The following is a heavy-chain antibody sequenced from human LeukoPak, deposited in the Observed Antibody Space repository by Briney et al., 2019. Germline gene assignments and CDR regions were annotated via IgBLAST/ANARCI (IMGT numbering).Heavy chain of an antibody. J-gene: IGHJ4*02. CDR3: ATFSNWYY. CDR2: ISYDGSNK. CDR1: GFTFSSYA. Sequence: PGGSLRLSCAASGFTFSSYAMRWVRQAPGKGLEWVAVISYDGSNKYYADSVKGRFTISRDNSKNTLYLQMNSLRAEDTAVYYCATFSNWYYWGQGTLVTVSS. D-gene: IGHD1-1*01. V-gene: IGHV3-30*04.